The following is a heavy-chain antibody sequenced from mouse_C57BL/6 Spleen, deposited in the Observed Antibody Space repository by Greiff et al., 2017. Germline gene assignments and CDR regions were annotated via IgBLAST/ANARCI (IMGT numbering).Heavy chain of an antibody. J-gene: IGHJ3*01. D-gene: IGHD2-5*01. CDR2: INPSTGGT. V-gene: IGHV1-42*01. Sequence: VQLQQSGPELVKPGASVKISCKASGYSFTGYYMNWVKQSPEKSLEWIGEINPSTGGTTYNQKFKAKATLTVDKSSSTAYMQLKSLTSEDSAVYYCARRGYSNFLFAYWGQGTLVTVSA. CDR3: ARRGYSNFLFAY. CDR1: GYSFTGYY.